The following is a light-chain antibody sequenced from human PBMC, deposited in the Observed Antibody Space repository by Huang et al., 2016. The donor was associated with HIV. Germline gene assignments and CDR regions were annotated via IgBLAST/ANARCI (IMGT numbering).Light chain of an antibody. CDR2: LGS. J-gene: IGKJ4*01. CDR3: MQALQTPLT. Sequence: DIVMTQSPLSLPVTPGEPASISCRSSQSLLHSNGCNYLDWYLQKPGQSPQLLIYLGSNRASGVPDRFSGSGSGTDFTLKISRLEAEDVGVYYCMQALQTPLTFGGGTKVEIK. CDR1: QSLLHSNGCNY. V-gene: IGKV2-28*01.